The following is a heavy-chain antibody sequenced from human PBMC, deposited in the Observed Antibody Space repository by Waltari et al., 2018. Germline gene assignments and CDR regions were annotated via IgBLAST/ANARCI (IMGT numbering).Heavy chain of an antibody. Sequence: EVQLVESGGGWVQLGGSLGLSGEASGIPSSNYRITWVRQAPGRGLEWVLYIGTTSSSISYADSVKGRFTISRDNAKNSLYLQMNSLRDEDTAVYYCASPSLGSGSYWAFDIWGQGTMVTVSS. D-gene: IGHD3-10*01. CDR2: IGTTSSSI. CDR3: ASPSLGSGSYWAFDI. CDR1: GIPSSNYR. V-gene: IGHV3-48*02. J-gene: IGHJ3*02.